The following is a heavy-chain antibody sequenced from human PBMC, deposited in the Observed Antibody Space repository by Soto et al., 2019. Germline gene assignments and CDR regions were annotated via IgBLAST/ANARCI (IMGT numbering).Heavy chain of an antibody. CDR2: INNDETTT. CDR1: GFAFRSYW. CDR3: ASGVVGGVIVH. J-gene: IGHJ5*02. D-gene: IGHD3-16*01. Sequence: EVQLVESGGGLVQPGGSLRLYCAASGFAFRSYWMHWVRQVPGKGLVWVSRINNDETTTNYADSVKGRFTISRDNAENTLYLQMNSLRVEDTAVYYCASGVVGGVIVHWGQGTLVSVSS. V-gene: IGHV3-74*01.